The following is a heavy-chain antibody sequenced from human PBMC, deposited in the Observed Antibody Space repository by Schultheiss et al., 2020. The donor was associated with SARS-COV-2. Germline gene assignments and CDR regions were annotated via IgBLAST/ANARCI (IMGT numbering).Heavy chain of an antibody. V-gene: IGHV4-61*08. CDR1: GGSISSGGYY. D-gene: IGHD6-6*01. Sequence: GSLRLSCTVSGGSISSGGYYWSWIRQPPGKGLEWIGYIYYSGSTNYNPSLKSRVTISVDTSKNQFSLKLSSVTAADTAVYYCARDGLSSSFDYWGQGTLVTVSS. CDR2: IYYSGST. CDR3: ARDGLSSSFDY. J-gene: IGHJ4*02.